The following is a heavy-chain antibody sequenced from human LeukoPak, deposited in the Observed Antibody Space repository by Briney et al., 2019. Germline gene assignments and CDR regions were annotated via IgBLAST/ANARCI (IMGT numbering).Heavy chain of an antibody. CDR3: ARSNSSGYGLVDY. J-gene: IGHJ4*02. V-gene: IGHV1-2*02. CDR2: INPNSGGT. Sequence: ASVKVSCKASGYTFTGYYMHWVRQAPGQGLEWMGWINPNSGGTNYAQKFQGRVTMTRDTSISTAYMELSRLRSDDTAVYYCARSNSSGYGLVDYWGQGTLVTVSS. D-gene: IGHD5-12*01. CDR1: GYTFTGYY.